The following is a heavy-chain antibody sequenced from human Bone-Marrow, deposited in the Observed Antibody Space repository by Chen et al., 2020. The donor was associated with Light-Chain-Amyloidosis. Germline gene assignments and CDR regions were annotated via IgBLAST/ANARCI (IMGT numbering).Heavy chain of an antibody. J-gene: IGHJ5*02. CDR1: GYTLSDVS. CDR2: ISAYNGNT. CDR3: ARAKLIRTYNWFDP. Sequence: QVQVVQSGAEVRKPGASVKVSCKVSGYTLSDVSMHWVRQAPGKGLEWMGWISAYNGNTNYAQKLQGRVTMTTDTSTSTAYMELRSLRSDDTAVYYCARAKLIRTYNWFDPWGQGTLVTVSS. D-gene: IGHD3-10*01. V-gene: IGHV1-18*01.